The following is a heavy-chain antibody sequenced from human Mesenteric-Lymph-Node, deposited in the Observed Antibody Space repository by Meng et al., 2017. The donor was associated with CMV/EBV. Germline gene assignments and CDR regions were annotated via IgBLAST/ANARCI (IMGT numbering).Heavy chain of an antibody. CDR2: INWNGGSA. Sequence: GESLKISCAASGFTFDDYGMGWVRQVPGKGLEWVSGINWNGGSAAYADSVKGRFTISRDNAKNSLFLQMNSLRAEDAALYYCARVTGYTSGWWWGYFDYWGQGTVVTVSS. J-gene: IGHJ4*02. CDR3: ARVTGYTSGWWWGYFDY. V-gene: IGHV3-20*04. D-gene: IGHD6-19*01. CDR1: GFTFDDYG.